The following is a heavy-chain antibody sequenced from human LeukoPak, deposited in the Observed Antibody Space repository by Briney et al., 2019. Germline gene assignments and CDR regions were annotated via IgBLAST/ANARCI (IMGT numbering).Heavy chain of an antibody. D-gene: IGHD2-15*01. Sequence: PSETLSLTCTVSGDSVNNYYLNWIRQPPGKGLEWIGYIYYSGNTKYNPSLKGRVTISGGTSKNQISLKLTSVTAADTAVYYCAIQSFRPRRLSATPGLAFDIWGQGTLVTVSS. V-gene: IGHV4-59*02. CDR3: AIQSFRPRRLSATPGLAFDI. CDR1: GDSVNNYY. J-gene: IGHJ3*02. CDR2: IYYSGNT.